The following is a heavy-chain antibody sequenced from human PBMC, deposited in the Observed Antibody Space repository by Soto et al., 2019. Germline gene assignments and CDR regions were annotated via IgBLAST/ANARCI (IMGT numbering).Heavy chain of an antibody. J-gene: IGHJ6*02. CDR3: ARPSYSSSRYYGMDV. Sequence: GESVKISCKGSGYSVSRYWRGWVRQMPGKGLEWMGIIYPGDSNTRYSPSFQGQVTISADKSISTAYLQWSSLKASDTAMYYCARPSYSSSRYYGMDVWGQGTTVTVSS. V-gene: IGHV5-51*01. CDR1: GYSVSRYW. CDR2: IYPGDSNT. D-gene: IGHD6-6*01.